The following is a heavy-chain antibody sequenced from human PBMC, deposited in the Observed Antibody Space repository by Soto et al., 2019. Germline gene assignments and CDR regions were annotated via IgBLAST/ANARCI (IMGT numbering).Heavy chain of an antibody. D-gene: IGHD5-18*01. CDR2: IRSKGNNYAT. V-gene: IGHV3-73*01. CDR3: TSRRDCTAVVPLVY. J-gene: IGHJ4*02. CDR1: GLSFSGSS. Sequence: GSRSLACAAAGLSFSGSSTHWYRQASGKGLEWVGRIRSKGNNYATAYTASVKGRFTISRDDSKNTVYLQMNSLKIDDTAVYYCTSRRDCTAVVPLVYWGLGTLVTVSS.